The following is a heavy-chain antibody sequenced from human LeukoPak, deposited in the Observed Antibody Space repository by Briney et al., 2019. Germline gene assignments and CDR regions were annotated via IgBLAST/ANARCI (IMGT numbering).Heavy chain of an antibody. CDR3: AKRGDHDNSGYLRYCDY. V-gene: IGHV3-23*01. J-gene: IGHJ4*02. Sequence: PGGSLRLSCAASGFTFSNYGMSWVRQAPGKGLEWVSVVSGSGAGTNYADSVKGRFTISRDNSKNTLYLQMNSLRAEDTAVYYCAKRGDHDNSGYLRYCDYWGQGTLVTVSS. CDR1: GFTFSNYG. CDR2: VSGSGAGT. D-gene: IGHD3-22*01.